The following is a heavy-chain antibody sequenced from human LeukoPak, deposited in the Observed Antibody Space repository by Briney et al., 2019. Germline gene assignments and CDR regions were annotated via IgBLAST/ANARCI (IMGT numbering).Heavy chain of an antibody. CDR1: GYSFANYW. J-gene: IGHJ5*02. CDR2: IYPGDSDT. V-gene: IGHV5-51*01. Sequence: GESLKISCKGSGYSFANYWIAWERQMPGKGLEWMGIIYPGDSDTRYSPSFQGQVTISADKSISTAYLQWSSLKASDTAMYYCARRVVAATVYWFDPWGQGTLVTVSS. CDR3: ARRVVAATVYWFDP. D-gene: IGHD2-15*01.